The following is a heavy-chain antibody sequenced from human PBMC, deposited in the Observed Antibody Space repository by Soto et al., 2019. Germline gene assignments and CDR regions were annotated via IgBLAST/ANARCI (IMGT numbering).Heavy chain of an antibody. J-gene: IGHJ4*02. Sequence: QLQLQESGPGLVKPSETLSLTCSVSDDSINSDKYYWGWIRQPPGKGLEWIGSIYYRGNAYYNPSPQSRVPISLDKSRSQFSLKLNSVTPADSAVYFCASLEGLATISYYFDFWGPGALVTVSS. CDR2: IYYRGNA. CDR3: ASLEGLATISYYFDF. CDR1: DDSINSDKYY. V-gene: IGHV4-39*01. D-gene: IGHD3-9*01.